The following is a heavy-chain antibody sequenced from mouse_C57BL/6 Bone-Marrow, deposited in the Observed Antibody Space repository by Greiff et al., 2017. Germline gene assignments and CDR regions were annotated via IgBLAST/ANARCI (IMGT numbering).Heavy chain of an antibody. J-gene: IGHJ3*01. V-gene: IGHV1-81*01. CDR1: GYTFTSYG. Sequence: VQLQQSGAELARPGASVKLSCKASGYTFTSYGISWVKQRTGQGLEWIGEIYPSSGNTYYNEKFKGKATMTADKSSSTAYMELRSLTSEDSAVYFCARREVVAPEAYWGQGTLVTVSA. D-gene: IGHD1-1*01. CDR2: IYPSSGNT. CDR3: ARREVVAPEAY.